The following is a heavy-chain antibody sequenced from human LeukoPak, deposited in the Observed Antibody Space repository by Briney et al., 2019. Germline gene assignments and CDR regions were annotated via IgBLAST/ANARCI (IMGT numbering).Heavy chain of an antibody. D-gene: IGHD5-12*01. CDR3: ARGVAKKGTYFVY. J-gene: IGHJ4*02. CDR2: IYYSGST. V-gene: IGHV4-39*07. Sequence: SETLSLTCTVSGGSISGSRYDWAWIRQPPGKGLEWIGSIYYSGSTYYNPSLKSRVTISVDTSKNRFSLKLSSVTAADTAVYYCARGVAKKGTYFVYWGQGTLVTVSS. CDR1: GGSISGSRYD.